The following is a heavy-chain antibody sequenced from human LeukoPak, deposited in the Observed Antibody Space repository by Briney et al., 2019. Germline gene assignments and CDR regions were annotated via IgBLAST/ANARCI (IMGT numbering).Heavy chain of an antibody. J-gene: IGHJ5*02. CDR3: AVGGSIFGVVDNWFDP. V-gene: IGHV1-69*05. CDR2: IIPIFGTA. CDR1: GGTFSSYA. Sequence: VASVKVSCKASGGTFSSYAISWVRQAPGQGLEWMGGIIPIFGTANYAQKFQGRVTITTDESTGTAYMELSSLRSEDTAVYYCAVGGSIFGVVDNWFDPWGQGTLVTVSS. D-gene: IGHD3-3*01.